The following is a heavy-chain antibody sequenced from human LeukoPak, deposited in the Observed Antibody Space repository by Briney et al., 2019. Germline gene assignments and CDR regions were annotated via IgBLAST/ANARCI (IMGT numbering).Heavy chain of an antibody. V-gene: IGHV4-4*07. J-gene: IGHJ6*02. Sequence: SETLSLTCNISSGSISSDYWSWIRQPAGKGLEWIGRIYTSGSTDYNPSLKNRVTMSVDTSKKQFSLKLSPVTAADTAVYYCARDGAVAGSPGYYYYGMDVWGQGTTVTVPS. D-gene: IGHD6-19*01. CDR2: IYTSGST. CDR1: SGSISSDY. CDR3: ARDGAVAGSPGYYYYGMDV.